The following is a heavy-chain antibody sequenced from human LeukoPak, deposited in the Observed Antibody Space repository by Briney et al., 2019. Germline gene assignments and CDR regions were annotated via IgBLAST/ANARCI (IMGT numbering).Heavy chain of an antibody. CDR1: GGTFSSYA. J-gene: IGHJ6*02. D-gene: IGHD6-6*01. Sequence: ASVKVSCKASGGTFSSYAISWVRQAPGQGLEWMGGIIPIFGTANYAQKFQGRVTITADESTSTAYMELSSLRSEDTAVYYCARYPIRTDRSLSDKAPYYGMDVWGQGTTVTVSS. CDR3: ARYPIRTDRSLSDKAPYYGMDV. CDR2: IIPIFGTA. V-gene: IGHV1-69*13.